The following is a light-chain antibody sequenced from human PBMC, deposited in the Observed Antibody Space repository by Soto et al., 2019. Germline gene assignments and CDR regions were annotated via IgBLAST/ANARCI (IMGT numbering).Light chain of an antibody. J-gene: IGKJ5*01. CDR2: GAS. CDR3: QQYHNWPPIT. V-gene: IGKV3-15*01. Sequence: EVLMTQSPATLSVSPGERATLSFRASQTVSRNLACYQQKPGQAPRLLINGASTRATGVPARFSGWGSGTEFTLTISSLQSEDFAVYYCQQYHNWPPITFGQGTRLEI. CDR1: QTVSRN.